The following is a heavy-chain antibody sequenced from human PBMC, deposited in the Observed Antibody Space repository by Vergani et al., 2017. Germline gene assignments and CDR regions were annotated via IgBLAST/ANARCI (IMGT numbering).Heavy chain of an antibody. J-gene: IGHJ6*02. CDR1: GFTFSSYA. V-gene: IGHV1-69*01. CDR3: ASRDITIFGVVIIRGYYYYGMDV. CDR2: IIPIFGTA. Sequence: VQLVESGGGLVQPGRSLRLSCAASGFTFSSYAISWVRQAPGQGFEWMGGIIPIFGTANYAQKFQGRVTITADESTSTAYMELSSLRSEDTAVYYCASRDITIFGVVIIRGYYYYGMDVWGQGTTVTVSS. D-gene: IGHD3-3*01.